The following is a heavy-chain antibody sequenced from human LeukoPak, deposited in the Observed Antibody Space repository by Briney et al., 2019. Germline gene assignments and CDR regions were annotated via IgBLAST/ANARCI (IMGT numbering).Heavy chain of an antibody. Sequence: ASVKVSCKASGYTFTSYDINWVRQATGQGLEWTGWMNPNSGNTGYARKFQGRVTMTRNTSISTAYMELSSLRSEDTAVYYCARGNHYYDSSGYYLSAFDPWGQGTLVTVSS. D-gene: IGHD3-22*01. V-gene: IGHV1-8*01. CDR1: GYTFTSYD. CDR2: MNPNSGNT. CDR3: ARGNHYYDSSGYYLSAFDP. J-gene: IGHJ5*02.